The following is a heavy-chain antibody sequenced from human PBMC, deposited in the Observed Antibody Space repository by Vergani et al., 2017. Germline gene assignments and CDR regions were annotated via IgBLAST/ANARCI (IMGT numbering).Heavy chain of an antibody. Sequence: QAQLQQWGAGLLKPSETLSLTCAIYGGSFSDYYWSWIRQAPGMGLEWIGEVNHGGSTNYNPSLKSRVSISVDTSKNQFSLQLTSVTAADSALYFCASIARAPTRRNPPPDYWGQGILVTVSS. J-gene: IGHJ4*02. CDR2: VNHGGST. D-gene: IGHD3-16*02. CDR3: ASIARAPTRRNPPPDY. V-gene: IGHV4-34*01. CDR1: GGSFSDYY.